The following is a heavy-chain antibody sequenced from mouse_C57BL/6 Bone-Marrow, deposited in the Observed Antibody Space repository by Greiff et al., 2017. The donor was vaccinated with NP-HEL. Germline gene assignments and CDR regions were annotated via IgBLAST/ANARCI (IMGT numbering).Heavy chain of an antibody. V-gene: IGHV1-82*01. CDR3: ARVHYGSSPWYFDV. D-gene: IGHD1-1*01. J-gene: IGHJ1*03. Sequence: QVQLKESGPELVKPGASVKISCKASGYAFSSSWMNWVKQRPGKGLEWIGRIYPGDGDTNYNGKFKGKATLTADKSSSTAYMQLSSLTSEDSAVYFGARVHYGSSPWYFDVWGTGTTVTVSS. CDR1: GYAFSSSW. CDR2: IYPGDGDT.